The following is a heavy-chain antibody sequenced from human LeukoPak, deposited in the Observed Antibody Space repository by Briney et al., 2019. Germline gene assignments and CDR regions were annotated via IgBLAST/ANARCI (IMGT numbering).Heavy chain of an antibody. D-gene: IGHD3-10*01. J-gene: IGHJ4*02. V-gene: IGHV1-69*13. CDR1: GGTFSSYA. CDR2: IIPIFGTA. Sequence: SVKVSCKASGGTFSSYAISWVRQAPGQGLEWMGGIIPIFGTANYAQKFQGRVMTTADESTSTAYMELSSLRSEDTAVYYCARGSGSYYNYYFDYWGQGTLVTVSS. CDR3: ARGSGSYYNYYFDY.